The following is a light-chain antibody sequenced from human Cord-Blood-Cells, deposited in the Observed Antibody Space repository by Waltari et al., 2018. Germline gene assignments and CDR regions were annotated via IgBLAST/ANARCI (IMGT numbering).Light chain of an antibody. CDR2: DVS. J-gene: IGLJ1*01. CDR3: SSYTSSSTLV. CDR1: SSDVGGYNY. Sequence: QSALTQPASVSGSPGQSITISCTGTSSDVGGYNYVSWYQQHPGKAPKLMIYDVSNRPSGVSNRFSGSKSGNTASRTIAGLQAEHEADYYCSSYTSSSTLVFGTGTKVTVL. V-gene: IGLV2-14*03.